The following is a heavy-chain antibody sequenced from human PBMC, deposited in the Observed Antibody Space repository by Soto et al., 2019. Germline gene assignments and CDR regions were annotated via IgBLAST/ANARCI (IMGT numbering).Heavy chain of an antibody. D-gene: IGHD4-17*01. Sequence: ASVKVSCKASGYTLTDYYLHWVRQAPGQGLEWMGWINPNTGDTNYAEDFQGRVTMARDTSINTAYMDLSRLKYDDTAVYYCARGDSADYLLHSDHWGQGTLVTVSS. CDR2: INPNTGDT. CDR3: ARGDSADYLLHSDH. J-gene: IGHJ4*02. CDR1: GYTLTDYY. V-gene: IGHV1-2*02.